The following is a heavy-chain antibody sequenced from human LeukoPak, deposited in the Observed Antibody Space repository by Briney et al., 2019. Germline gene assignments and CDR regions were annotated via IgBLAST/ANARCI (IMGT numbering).Heavy chain of an antibody. D-gene: IGHD1-1*01. CDR2: IYHSGST. Sequence: PSETLSLTCAVSGGSISSGGYSWSWIRQPPGKGLEWIGYIYHSGSTYYNPSLKSRVTISVDRSKDQFSLKLSSVTAADTAVYYCARAPRYLKPYYFDYWGQGTLVTVSS. V-gene: IGHV4-30-2*01. CDR3: ARAPRYLKPYYFDY. CDR1: GGSISSGGYS. J-gene: IGHJ4*02.